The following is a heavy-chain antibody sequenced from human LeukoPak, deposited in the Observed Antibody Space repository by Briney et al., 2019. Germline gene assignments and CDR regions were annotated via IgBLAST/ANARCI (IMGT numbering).Heavy chain of an antibody. V-gene: IGHV3-21*01. CDR2: ISSSSSYI. D-gene: IGHD6-13*01. CDR3: ARAGSSSWPFDY. CDR1: GFTFSSYS. J-gene: IGHJ4*02. Sequence: GSLRLSCAASGFTFSSYSMNWVRQAPGKGLEWVSSISSSSSYIYYADSVKGRFTISRDNAKNSLYLQMNSLRAEDTAVYYCARAGSSSWPFDYWGQGTLVTVSS.